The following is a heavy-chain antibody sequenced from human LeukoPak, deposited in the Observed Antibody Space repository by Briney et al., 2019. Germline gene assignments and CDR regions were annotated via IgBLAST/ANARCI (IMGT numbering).Heavy chain of an antibody. CDR2: IYYSGST. V-gene: IGHV4-39*01. CDR1: GGSISSSSYY. Sequence: PSETLSLTCTVSGGSISSSSYYWGWIRQPPGKGLEWIGSIYYSGSTYYNPSLKSRVTISVDTSKNQFSLKLSSVTAADTAVYYCARQLRNCSGGSCYWVDYWGQGTLVTVSS. D-gene: IGHD2-15*01. CDR3: ARQLRNCSGGSCYWVDY. J-gene: IGHJ4*02.